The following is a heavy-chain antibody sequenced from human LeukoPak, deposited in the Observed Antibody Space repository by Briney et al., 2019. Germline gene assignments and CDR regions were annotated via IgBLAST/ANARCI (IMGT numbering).Heavy chain of an antibody. D-gene: IGHD2-2*01. CDR3: AREYLSDRRFDP. Sequence: GGSLRLSCAASGLTVSSNYMSWVRQAPGKGLEWVSIIYGGGSTYYADSVKGRFTISRDNSKNTVYLQMNSLRAEDTAVYYCAREYLSDRRFDPWGQGTLVTVSS. CDR2: IYGGGST. CDR1: GLTVSSNY. V-gene: IGHV3-66*02. J-gene: IGHJ5*02.